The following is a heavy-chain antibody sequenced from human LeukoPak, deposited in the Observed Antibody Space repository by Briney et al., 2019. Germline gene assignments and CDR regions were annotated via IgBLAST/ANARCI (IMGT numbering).Heavy chain of an antibody. CDR3: ARADMVRGVIMARINHWFDP. V-gene: IGHV1-46*01. Sequence: GASVKVSCKASGYTFTSYYMHWVRQAPRQGLEWMGIINPSGGSTSYAQKFQGRVTMTRDTSTSTVYMELSSLRSEDTAVYYCARADMVRGVIMARINHWFDPWGQGTLVTVSS. CDR1: GYTFTSYY. D-gene: IGHD3-10*01. CDR2: INPSGGST. J-gene: IGHJ5*02.